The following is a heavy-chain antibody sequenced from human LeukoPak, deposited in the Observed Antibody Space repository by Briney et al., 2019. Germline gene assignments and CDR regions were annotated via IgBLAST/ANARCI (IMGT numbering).Heavy chain of an antibody. V-gene: IGHV3-7*01. Sequence: GGSLRLSCAASGFTFSSYWMSWVRQAPGKGPEWVANIKQDGSEKYYVDSVKGRFTISRDNAKNSLYLQMNSLRAEDTAVYYCAREDHYYYGSGSYNYWGQGTLVTVSS. CDR3: AREDHYYYGSGSYNY. J-gene: IGHJ4*02. CDR1: GFTFSSYW. D-gene: IGHD3-10*01. CDR2: IKQDGSEK.